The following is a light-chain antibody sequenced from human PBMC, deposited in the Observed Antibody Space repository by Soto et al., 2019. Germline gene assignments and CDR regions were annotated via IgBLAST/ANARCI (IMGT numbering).Light chain of an antibody. V-gene: IGLV2-23*02. CDR1: SSDVGSYNL. J-gene: IGLJ1*01. CDR2: EVS. Sequence: QSVLTQPASVSGSPGQSITISCTGTSSDVGSYNLVSWYQQHPGKAPKLMIYEVSKRPSGVSNRFSGSKSGNTASLTISGLQAEDDADYYCCAYAGSSTYVFGTVTNVTVL. CDR3: CAYAGSSTYV.